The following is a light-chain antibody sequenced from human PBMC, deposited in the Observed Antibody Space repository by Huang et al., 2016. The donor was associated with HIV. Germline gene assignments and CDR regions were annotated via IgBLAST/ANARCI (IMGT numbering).Light chain of an antibody. CDR1: QSVSSSY. J-gene: IGKJ1*01. V-gene: IGKV3-20*01. CDR3: QQYGSSPRT. Sequence: EIVLTQSPGTLSSSPGERATLSCRASQSVSSSYLAWYQQKPGQAPKLLIHGASSRATGIPDRFSGSGSGTDFTLTISRLEPEDFAVYYCQQYGSSPRTFGQGTKVEIK. CDR2: GAS.